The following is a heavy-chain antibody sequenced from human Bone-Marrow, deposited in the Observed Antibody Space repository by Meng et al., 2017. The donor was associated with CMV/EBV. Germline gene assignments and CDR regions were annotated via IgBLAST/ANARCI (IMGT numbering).Heavy chain of an antibody. J-gene: IGHJ5*02. CDR1: GFTFNTYW. CDR2: ISSSSSYI. V-gene: IGHV3-21*01. Sequence: GESLKISCVASGFTFNTYWMSWVRQAPGKGLEWVSSISSSSSYIYYADSVKGRFTISRDNAKNSLYLQMNSLRAEDTAVYYCARDRIWELGYCSSTSCYAGDWFDPWGQGTLVTVSS. CDR3: ARDRIWELGYCSSTSCYAGDWFDP. D-gene: IGHD2-2*01.